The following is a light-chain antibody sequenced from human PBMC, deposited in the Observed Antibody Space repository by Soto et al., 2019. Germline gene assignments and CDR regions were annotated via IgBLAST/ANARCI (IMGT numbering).Light chain of an antibody. CDR1: SSDVGGYNY. J-gene: IGLJ2*01. CDR2: DVS. V-gene: IGLV2-14*01. CDR3: NSYTSNSTVV. Sequence: QSALTQPASVSGSPGQSITISCTGTSSDVGGYNYVSWYQQHPGTAPKLMIYDVSNRPSGVSNRFSGSKSGNTASLTISGLEAEDEADYYCNSYTSNSTVVFGGGTKVTVL.